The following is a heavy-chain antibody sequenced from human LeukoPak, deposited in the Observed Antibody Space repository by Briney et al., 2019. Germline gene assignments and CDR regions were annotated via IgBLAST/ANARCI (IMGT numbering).Heavy chain of an antibody. CDR2: INPNSGGT. Sequence: GASVKVSCKASGYTFTGYYMHWVRQAPGQGLGWMGWINPNSGGTNYAQKFQGRVTMTRDTSISTAYMELSRLRSDDTAVYYCARGSIAAAGVFDYWGQGTLVTVSS. J-gene: IGHJ4*02. CDR3: ARGSIAAAGVFDY. CDR1: GYTFTGYY. V-gene: IGHV1-2*02. D-gene: IGHD6-13*01.